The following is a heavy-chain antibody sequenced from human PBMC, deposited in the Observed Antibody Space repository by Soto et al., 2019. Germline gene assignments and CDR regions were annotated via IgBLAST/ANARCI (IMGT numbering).Heavy chain of an antibody. CDR3: ARDLIPNDRGLGDLAY. D-gene: IGHD3-22*01. CDR1: GFTFNKYS. V-gene: IGHV3-21*02. Sequence: EVRLVESGGGLVKTGGSLRLSCAASGFTFNKYSMNWVRQAPGKGLEWVSSITSKTGDQYYADSVKGRFIISRDNTNNSLSLQVTRLGDEDTAVYYCARDLIPNDRGLGDLAYWGQGTLVTVSS. J-gene: IGHJ4*02. CDR2: ITSKTGDQ.